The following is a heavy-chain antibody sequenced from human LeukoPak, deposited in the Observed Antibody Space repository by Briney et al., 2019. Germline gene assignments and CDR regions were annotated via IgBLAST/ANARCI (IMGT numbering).Heavy chain of an antibody. Sequence: GGSLRLSCAASAFTFSSYGMSWVRQAPGKGLEWVSAISGDGRDIFYADAVKGRFTISRDNSKNTLYLQMNSLRDEDTALYYCAIHGGGTIRIGAFDVWAKGQWSPSLQ. J-gene: IGHJ3*01. CDR1: AFTFSSYG. CDR2: ISGDGRDI. CDR3: AIHGGGTIRIGAFDV. V-gene: IGHV3-23*01. D-gene: IGHD3-3*01.